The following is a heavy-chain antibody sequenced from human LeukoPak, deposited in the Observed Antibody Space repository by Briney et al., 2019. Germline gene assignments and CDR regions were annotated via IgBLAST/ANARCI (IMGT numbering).Heavy chain of an antibody. J-gene: IGHJ4*02. CDR3: ARAFDSGGNPFDN. D-gene: IGHD4-23*01. CDR1: GYTFTSYY. CDR2: INPNSGGT. Sequence: VASVTVSCKASGYTFTSYYIHWMRQTPGQGLEWLGWINPNSGGTNYAQKFQGRVTVTRDTSLTTAYMELSRLRSDDTAMYYCARAFDSGGNPFDNWGQGTLLTVSS. V-gene: IGHV1-2*02.